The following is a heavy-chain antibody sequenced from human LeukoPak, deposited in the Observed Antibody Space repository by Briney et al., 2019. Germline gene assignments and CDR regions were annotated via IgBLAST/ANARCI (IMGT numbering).Heavy chain of an antibody. J-gene: IGHJ4*02. CDR2: ISGSGGST. CDR3: AKGPPFDY. CDR1: GFIFSNYW. Sequence: PGGSLRLSCEASGFIFSNYWMGWVRQAPGKGLEWVSAISGSGGSTYYADSVKGRFTISRDNSKNTLYLQMNSLRAEDTAVYYCAKGPPFDYWGQGTLVTVSS. V-gene: IGHV3-23*01.